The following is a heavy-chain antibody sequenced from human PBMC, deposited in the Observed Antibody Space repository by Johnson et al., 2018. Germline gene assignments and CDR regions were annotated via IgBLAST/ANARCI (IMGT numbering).Heavy chain of an antibody. CDR2: ISYDGSNK. CDR3: AKDGGFDAFDI. CDR1: GFTFSSYA. D-gene: IGHD2-15*01. Sequence: QVQLVESGGGVVQPGRSLRLSCAASGFTFSSYAMHWVRQAPGKGLEWVAVISYDGSNKYYADSVKGRFTISGDNSKNTLYLQMNSLRAEDTALYYCAKDGGFDAFDIWGQGTMVTVSS. V-gene: IGHV3-30-3*01. J-gene: IGHJ3*02.